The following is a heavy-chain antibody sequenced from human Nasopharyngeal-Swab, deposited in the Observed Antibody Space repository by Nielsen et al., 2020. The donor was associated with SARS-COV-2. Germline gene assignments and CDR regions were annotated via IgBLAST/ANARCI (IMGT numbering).Heavy chain of an antibody. CDR3: AGFPYCSGGSCPNDY. D-gene: IGHD2-15*01. J-gene: IGHJ4*02. CDR2: IYYSGST. Sequence: PGKGLEWIGYIYYSGSTYYNPSLKSRVTISVDTSKNQFSLKLSSVTAADTAVYYCAGFPYCSGGSCPNDYWGQGTLVTVSS. V-gene: IGHV4-31*02.